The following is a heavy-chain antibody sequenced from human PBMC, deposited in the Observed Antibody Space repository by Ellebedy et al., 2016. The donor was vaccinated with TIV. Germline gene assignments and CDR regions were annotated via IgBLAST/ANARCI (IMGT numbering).Heavy chain of an antibody. CDR1: DGSLSNYY. V-gene: IGHV4-34*01. Sequence: GSLRLXXTVYDGSLSNYYWNWIRLSPGKGLEWIGEINHSGSANFNPSLKSRVTMSVDTSKKQLSLELSSVTAADTGVYYCARGQTTSRYRGYNGMDVWGQGTSVTVSS. CDR3: ARGQTTSRYRGYNGMDV. D-gene: IGHD6-13*01. J-gene: IGHJ6*02. CDR2: INHSGSA.